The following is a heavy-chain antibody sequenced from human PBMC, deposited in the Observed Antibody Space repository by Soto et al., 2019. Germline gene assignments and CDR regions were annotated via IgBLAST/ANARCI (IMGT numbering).Heavy chain of an antibody. CDR3: ARHGEIWSGWYYYYYGMDV. CDR2: IDPSDSYT. J-gene: IGHJ6*02. Sequence: EVQLVQSGAEVKKPGESLRISCKGSGYSFTSYWISWVRQMPGKGLEWMGRIDPSDSYTNYSPSFQGHVTISADKSISTAYLQWSSLKASDTAMYYCARHGEIWSGWYYYYYGMDVWGQGTTVTVSS. V-gene: IGHV5-10-1*03. CDR1: GYSFTSYW. D-gene: IGHD3-3*01.